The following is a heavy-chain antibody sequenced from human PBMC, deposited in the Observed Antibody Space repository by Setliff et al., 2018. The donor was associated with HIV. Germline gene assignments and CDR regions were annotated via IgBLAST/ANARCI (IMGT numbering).Heavy chain of an antibody. CDR3: ARLGSGWSDSYYHMMDV. Sequence: ASVKVSCKVSGYTLTELSRHWVRQAPGKGLEWMGGFDPEDGETIYAQKFQGRVTMTEDTSTDTAYMELRSLRSDDTAAYFCARLGSGWSDSYYHMMDVWGQGTTVTVSS. D-gene: IGHD6-19*01. CDR1: GYTLTELS. CDR2: FDPEDGET. J-gene: IGHJ6*02. V-gene: IGHV1-24*01.